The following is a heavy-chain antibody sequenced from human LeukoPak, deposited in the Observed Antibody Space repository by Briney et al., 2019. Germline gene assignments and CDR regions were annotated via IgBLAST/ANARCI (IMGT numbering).Heavy chain of an antibody. CDR3: AKDLCSTSCYTFDY. CDR2: ISGSGGST. Sequence: GGSLRLSCAASGFTFSSYAMSWVRQAPGKGLEWVSAISGSGGSTYYADSVKGRFTISRDNSKNTLYLQMNSLRAEDTALYYCAKDLCSTSCYTFDYWGQGTLVTVSS. CDR1: GFTFSSYA. J-gene: IGHJ4*02. V-gene: IGHV3-23*01. D-gene: IGHD2-2*02.